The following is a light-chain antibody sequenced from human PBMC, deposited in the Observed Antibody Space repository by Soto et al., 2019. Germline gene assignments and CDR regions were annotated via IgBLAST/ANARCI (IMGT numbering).Light chain of an antibody. CDR3: QQSYSTWLT. V-gene: IGKV1-39*01. Sequence: IRMTQSPFSLSASVGDRVTITCRASQSISSYLNWYQQKPGKAPKLLIYAASSLQSGVPSRFSGSGSGTDFTLTISSLQPEDFATYYCQQSYSTWLTFGGGTKVDIK. CDR1: QSISSY. J-gene: IGKJ4*01. CDR2: AAS.